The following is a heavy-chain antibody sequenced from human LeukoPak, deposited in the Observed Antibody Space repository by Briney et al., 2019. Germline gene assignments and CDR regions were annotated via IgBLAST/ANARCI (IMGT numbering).Heavy chain of an antibody. D-gene: IGHD3-16*02. J-gene: IGHJ4*02. CDR3: VREAFDYIWGTYRLFEF. Sequence: GGSLRLSCGASGFILSNYEMNWVRQAPGKGLEGISYINSSANTIYYRDSVKGRFTISRDNARNSLYLQMNSLRAEDTAVYYCVREAFDYIWGTYRLFEFWGQGTLVTVSS. CDR1: GFILSNYE. CDR2: INSSANTI. V-gene: IGHV3-48*03.